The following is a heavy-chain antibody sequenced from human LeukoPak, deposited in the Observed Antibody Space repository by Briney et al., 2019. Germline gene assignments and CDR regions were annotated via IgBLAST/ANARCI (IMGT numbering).Heavy chain of an antibody. Sequence: PGGSLRLSCAASGFTFSSYWMSWVRQAPGKGLEWVAFIRYDGSNKYYADSVKGRFTISRDNSKNTLYLQMNSLRAEDTAVYYCAKDRGYDFWSGNHDAFDIWGQGTKVTVSS. J-gene: IGHJ3*02. V-gene: IGHV3-30*02. CDR1: GFTFSSYW. D-gene: IGHD3-3*01. CDR3: AKDRGYDFWSGNHDAFDI. CDR2: IRYDGSNK.